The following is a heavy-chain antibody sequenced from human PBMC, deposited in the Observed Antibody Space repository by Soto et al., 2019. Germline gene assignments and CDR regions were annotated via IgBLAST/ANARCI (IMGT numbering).Heavy chain of an antibody. CDR3: ARTEWEQAFDF. J-gene: IGHJ4*02. CDR2: MHYSGST. D-gene: IGHD1-1*01. Sequence: QVHLQESGPGLVKPSETLSLTCTVSGVSISSYYWSWIRQPPGKGLEWIGYMHYSGSTNYNPSLKSRVTISIDSSKNQVSLNLRSVTAADTAVYYCARTEWEQAFDFWGQGTPVTVPS. CDR1: GVSISSYY. V-gene: IGHV4-59*01.